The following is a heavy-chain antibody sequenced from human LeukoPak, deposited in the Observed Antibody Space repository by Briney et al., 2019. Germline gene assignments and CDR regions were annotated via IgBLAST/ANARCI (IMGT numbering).Heavy chain of an antibody. CDR3: ARPLGYDAFDI. CDR2: IKQDGSEK. Sequence: PGGSLRLSCAASGFTFSSYWMSWVRQAPGKGREWVANIKQDGSEKYYVDSVKGRFTISRDNAKNSLYLQMNSLRAEDTAVYYCARPLGYDAFDIWGQGTMVTVSS. V-gene: IGHV3-7*01. CDR1: GFTFSSYW. J-gene: IGHJ3*02. D-gene: IGHD7-27*01.